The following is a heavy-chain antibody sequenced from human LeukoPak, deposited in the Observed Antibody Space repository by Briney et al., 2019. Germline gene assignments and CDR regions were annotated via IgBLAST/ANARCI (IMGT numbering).Heavy chain of an antibody. Sequence: GGSLRLSCAAFGFTFSSYGMSWVRQPPGKGLEWVSIISGGGGSTSYADSVKGRFTISRDISKNTLYLQMNSLRAEDTAVYYCAKNSFYYDSGSYFFDYWGQGTLVTVSS. CDR1: GFTFSSYG. J-gene: IGHJ4*02. CDR2: ISGGGGST. CDR3: AKNSFYYDSGSYFFDY. D-gene: IGHD3-10*01. V-gene: IGHV3-23*01.